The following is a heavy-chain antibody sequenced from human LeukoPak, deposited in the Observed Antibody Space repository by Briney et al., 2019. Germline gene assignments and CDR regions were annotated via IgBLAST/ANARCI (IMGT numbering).Heavy chain of an antibody. Sequence: SGTLSLTCGVSYGSITDTNYWTWVRQPPGKGLEWIGSIYYSGSTYYNPSLKSRVTISVDTSKNQFSLKLSSVTAADTAVYYCARRPDGAVADYWFDPWGQGTLVTVSS. V-gene: IGHV4-39*01. D-gene: IGHD6-19*01. CDR3: ARRPDGAVADYWFDP. CDR2: IYYSGST. CDR1: YGSITDTNY. J-gene: IGHJ5*02.